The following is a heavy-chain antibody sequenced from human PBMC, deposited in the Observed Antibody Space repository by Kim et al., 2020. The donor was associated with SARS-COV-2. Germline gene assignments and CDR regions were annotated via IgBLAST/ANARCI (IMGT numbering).Heavy chain of an antibody. Sequence: QGRVTITADESTSTAYMELSSLRSEDTAVYYCARGRYDILTGPSASYFDYWGQGTLVTVSS. V-gene: IGHV1-69*01. D-gene: IGHD3-9*01. CDR3: ARGRYDILTGPSASYFDY. J-gene: IGHJ4*02.